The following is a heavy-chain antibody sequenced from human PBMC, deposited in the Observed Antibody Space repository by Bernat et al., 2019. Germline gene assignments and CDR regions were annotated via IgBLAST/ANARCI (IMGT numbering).Heavy chain of an antibody. V-gene: IGHV3-7*04. CDR2: INQDGSEK. CDR3: AREQTIAVPGTGGMDV. J-gene: IGHJ6*02. CDR1: GFTFSNAW. D-gene: IGHD6-19*01. Sequence: EVQLVESGGGLVKPGGSLRLSCAASGFTFSNAWMSWVRQAPGKGLEWVANINQDGSEKYYVDSVKGRFNIYRDNAKKSLYLQMNSLRAEDTAVYYCAREQTIAVPGTGGMDVWGQGTTVTVSS.